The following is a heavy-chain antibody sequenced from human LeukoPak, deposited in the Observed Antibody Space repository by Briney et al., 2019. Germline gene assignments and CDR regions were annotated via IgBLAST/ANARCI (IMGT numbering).Heavy chain of an antibody. CDR2: IYYSGST. V-gene: IGHV4-39*01. CDR1: GGSISSSSYY. D-gene: IGHD1-26*01. J-gene: IGHJ5*02. CDR3: ARIQYGGELRPANWFDP. Sequence: PSETLSLTCTVSGGSISSSSYYWGWIRQPPGKGLEWIGSIYYSGSTYYNPSLKSRVTISVDTSKNQFSLKLSSVTAADTAVYYCARIQYGGELRPANWFDPWGQGTLVTVSS.